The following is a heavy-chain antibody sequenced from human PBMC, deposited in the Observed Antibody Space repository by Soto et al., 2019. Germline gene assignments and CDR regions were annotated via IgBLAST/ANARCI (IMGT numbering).Heavy chain of an antibody. Sequence: QVQLVQSGTEVKKPGSSVKVSCKASGGTFSSYAISWVRQAPGQGLEWMGGIIPIFGTANYAQKFQGRVTITADESTSTAYMELSSLRSEDTAVYYCARERQLTGEVGVTTGGMDVWGQGTTVTVSS. CDR1: GGTFSSYA. J-gene: IGHJ6*02. V-gene: IGHV1-69*01. D-gene: IGHD7-27*01. CDR3: ARERQLTGEVGVTTGGMDV. CDR2: IIPIFGTA.